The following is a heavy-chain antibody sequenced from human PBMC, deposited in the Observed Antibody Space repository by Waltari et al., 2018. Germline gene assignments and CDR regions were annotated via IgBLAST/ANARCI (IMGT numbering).Heavy chain of an antibody. V-gene: IGHV1-46*01. D-gene: IGHD5-12*01. Sequence: QVQLVQSGADMKKPGASVKVSCRASGYRLTSHYMHWVRPAPGQALQWMGIINPAGGSTSYAETFQGRVTVTSDTSTSTVYMELSSLNIDDTAVYYCARGNLRAGYDPYFDYWGQGTQVTVSS. CDR3: ARGNLRAGYDPYFDY. CDR2: INPAGGST. CDR1: GYRLTSHY. J-gene: IGHJ4*02.